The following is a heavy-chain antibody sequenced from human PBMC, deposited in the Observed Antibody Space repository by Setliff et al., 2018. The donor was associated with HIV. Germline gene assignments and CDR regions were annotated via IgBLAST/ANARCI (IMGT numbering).Heavy chain of an antibody. J-gene: IGHJ6*03. CDR2: IYYSGST. Sequence: KSSETLSLTCTVSGGSISSGGYYWSWIRQHPGKGLEWICYIYYSGSTYYNPSLKSRVTMSVDTSKNQFSLKLSSVTAADTAVYYCARARGLLPYYYLDVWGKGTTVTVSS. V-gene: IGHV4-31*03. CDR3: ARARGLLPYYYLDV. D-gene: IGHD3-10*01. CDR1: GGSISSGGYY.